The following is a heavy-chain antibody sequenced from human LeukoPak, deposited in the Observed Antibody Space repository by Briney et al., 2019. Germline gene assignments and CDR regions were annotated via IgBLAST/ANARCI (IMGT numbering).Heavy chain of an antibody. D-gene: IGHD5-12*01. CDR3: AKDGAPRYSGYVAPDY. J-gene: IGHJ4*02. CDR2: ISYDGRNK. Sequence: RGSLRLSCAASGFTFSSYGMHWVRQAPGKGLEWVAVISYDGRNKYSAASVKGRFTISRDNSKNPLYLQMNSLRAEDTAVYYCAKDGAPRYSGYVAPDYWGQGTLVTVSS. V-gene: IGHV3-30*18. CDR1: GFTFSSYG.